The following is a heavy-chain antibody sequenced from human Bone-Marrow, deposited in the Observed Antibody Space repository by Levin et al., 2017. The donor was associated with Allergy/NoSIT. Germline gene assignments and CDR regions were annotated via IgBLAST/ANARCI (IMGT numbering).Heavy chain of an antibody. CDR1: GSSLTTSGVG. J-gene: IGHJ5*02. Sequence: SGPTLVKPTQTLTLTCTLSGSSLTTSGVGVGWFRQPPGKALEWLAHIYWNGNNYYSPSLRSRLTITKDTSRNQVVLIMTNMDPVDTATYYCVHRRRLSGEMWFDPWGQGILVTVSS. V-gene: IGHV2-5*01. D-gene: IGHD3-10*01. CDR2: IYWNGNN. CDR3: VHRRRLSGEMWFDP.